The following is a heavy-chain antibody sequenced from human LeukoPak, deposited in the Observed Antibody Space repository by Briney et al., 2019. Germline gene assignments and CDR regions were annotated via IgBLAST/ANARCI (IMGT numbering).Heavy chain of an antibody. Sequence: GASVKVSCKASGGTFSSYAISWVRQAPGQGLEWMAGIIPIFGTANYAQKFQGRVTITTDESTTTAYMELRSLRSEDTAVYYCARGNDYGDYTHSPHYFDYWGQGTLVTVSS. D-gene: IGHD4-17*01. V-gene: IGHV1-69*05. CDR2: IIPIFGTA. CDR3: ARGNDYGDYTHSPHYFDY. CDR1: GGTFSSYA. J-gene: IGHJ4*02.